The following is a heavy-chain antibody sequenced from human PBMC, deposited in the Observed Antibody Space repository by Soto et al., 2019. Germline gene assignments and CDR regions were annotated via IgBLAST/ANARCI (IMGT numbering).Heavy chain of an antibody. Sequence: QVQLVQSGAEVKKPGASVKVSCKASGYTFTTYDINWVRQATGQGPEWMGWMSPNSGDTGYAQNFQDRVIMTSDTSISTDYMELSSLTSEDTAVYYCARGVDAGLDYWGQGALVTVSS. V-gene: IGHV1-8*01. CDR2: MSPNSGDT. CDR3: ARGVDAGLDY. CDR1: GYTFTTYD. J-gene: IGHJ4*02. D-gene: IGHD6-13*01.